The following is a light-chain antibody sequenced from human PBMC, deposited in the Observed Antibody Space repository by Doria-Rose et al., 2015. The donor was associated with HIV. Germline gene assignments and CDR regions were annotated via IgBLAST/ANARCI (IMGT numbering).Light chain of an antibody. V-gene: IGKV4-1*01. CDR3: QQYYDTPS. CDR2: WAS. J-gene: IGKJ3*01. CDR1: QSLLYTSKNY. Sequence: TQPPESLGMSLGERATLNCKSNQSLLYTSKNYLAWYQQKPGQPPKLLIYWASTRQSGVPARFSGSGSGTDFTLTISSLKAEDVAVYYRQQYYDTPSFGPGTTVDIK.